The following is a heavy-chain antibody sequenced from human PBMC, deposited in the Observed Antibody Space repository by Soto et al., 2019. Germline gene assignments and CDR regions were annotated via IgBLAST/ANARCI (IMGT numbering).Heavy chain of an antibody. Sequence: QVQLQESGPGLVKPSETLSLTCTVSGGSISTYYWNWIRQSAGKGLEWIGRVYISGSTNYHPSLKSRLAMSVDTSNNQFSLKVTSVTAADTAVYYCARGGRDGFDIWGQGTMVTVSS. CDR2: VYISGST. CDR1: GGSISTYY. J-gene: IGHJ3*02. V-gene: IGHV4-4*07. CDR3: ARGGRDGFDI.